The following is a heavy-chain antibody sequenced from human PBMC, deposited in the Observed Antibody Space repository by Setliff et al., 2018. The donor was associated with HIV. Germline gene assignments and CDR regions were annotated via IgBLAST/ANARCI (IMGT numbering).Heavy chain of an antibody. Sequence: SETLSLTCSVSGASIRGYYWTWIRQPPGRGLEWIGYIHYSGSANYNPSLKSRVTISVDTSKNQFYLKMSSLTAADTAVYFCARGARLLAGYSDRWDYYYMGVWGKGTTVTV. CDR3: ARGARLLAGYSDRWDYYYMGV. V-gene: IGHV4-59*01. CDR1: GASIRGYY. CDR2: IHYSGSA. D-gene: IGHD6-13*01. J-gene: IGHJ6*03.